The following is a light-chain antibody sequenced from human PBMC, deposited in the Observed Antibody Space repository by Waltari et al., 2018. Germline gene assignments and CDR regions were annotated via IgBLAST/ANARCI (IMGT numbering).Light chain of an antibody. CDR2: GNT. Sequence: QSVLTQPPSVSGAPGQRVTISCTGSSSNIGAGNDVHWYQHLPGTAPKLLIYGNTDRPAGAPDRVSGSKSGTSAALAITGLRAEDEGDYYCQSFDSNLNGGVLFGGGTKLTVL. CDR1: SSNIGAGND. J-gene: IGLJ2*01. CDR3: QSFDSNLNGGVL. V-gene: IGLV1-40*01.